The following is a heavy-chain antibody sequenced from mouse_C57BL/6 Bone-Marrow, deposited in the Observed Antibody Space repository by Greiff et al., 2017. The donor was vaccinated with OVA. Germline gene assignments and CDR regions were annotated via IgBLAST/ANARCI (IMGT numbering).Heavy chain of an antibody. D-gene: IGHD1-1*01. Sequence: VQLQQSGAELARPGASVKLSCKASGYTFTSYGISWVKQSTGQGLEWIGEIYPRSGNTYYNEKFKGKATLTADKSSSTAYMELRSLTSEDSAVYFCEGSGYYGSGAMDHWGQGTSVTVSS. CDR3: EGSGYYGSGAMDH. CDR1: GYTFTSYG. CDR2: IYPRSGNT. J-gene: IGHJ4*01. V-gene: IGHV1-81*01.